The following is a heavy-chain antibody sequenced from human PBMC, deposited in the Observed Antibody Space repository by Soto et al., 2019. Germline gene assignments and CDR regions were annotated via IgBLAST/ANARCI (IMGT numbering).Heavy chain of an antibody. J-gene: IGHJ4*01. CDR3: TNGSIWLQLGQLDY. Sequence: EVQLLESGGGLVQPGGSLRLSCAASGFTFSSYAMSCVRQAPGKGLEWVSAISGSGGRTYYADSVKGRFTISRDSSKNTLYLKTMCLRTEDTAVYDGTNGSIWLQLGQLDYWGHGTLVTVSS. D-gene: IGHD3-9*01. V-gene: IGHV3-23*01. CDR2: ISGSGGRT. CDR1: GFTFSSYA.